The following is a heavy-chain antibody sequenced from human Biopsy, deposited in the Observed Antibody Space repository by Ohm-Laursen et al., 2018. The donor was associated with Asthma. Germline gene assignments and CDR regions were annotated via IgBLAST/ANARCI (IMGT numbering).Heavy chain of an antibody. V-gene: IGHV1-3*01. Sequence: VSSVKVSCKASGYTFINYAIHWVRQAPGQRLEWMGWINAGNGNTKYSQKFQGRVTITRDTSASTAYMELRGLRSDDTAVYFCARAVDYSHYYGIDVWGQGTTVTVS. CDR2: INAGNGNT. CDR3: ARAVDYSHYYGIDV. J-gene: IGHJ6*02. D-gene: IGHD3-10*01. CDR1: GYTFINYA.